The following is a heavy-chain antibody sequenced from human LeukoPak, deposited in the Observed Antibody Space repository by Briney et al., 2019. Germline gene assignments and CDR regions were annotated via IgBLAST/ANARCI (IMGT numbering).Heavy chain of an antibody. D-gene: IGHD3-9*01. CDR2: INGDGRDK. Sequence: GGSLRLSCAASGFTFSSYWMNWVRQAPGKGLEWVANINGDGRDKYYVGSVRGRFTISRDNADNALYLQMNSLRGDDTAVYYCARGVDSAIDWWGQGTLVTASS. CDR3: ARGVDSAIDW. CDR1: GFTFSSYW. J-gene: IGHJ4*02. V-gene: IGHV3-7*01.